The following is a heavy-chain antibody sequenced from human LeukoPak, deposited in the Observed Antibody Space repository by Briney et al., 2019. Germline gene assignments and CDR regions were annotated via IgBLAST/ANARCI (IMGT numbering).Heavy chain of an antibody. CDR3: ATLACRQLSGRGEDEF. J-gene: IGHJ4*02. CDR1: EYSFTCYW. V-gene: IGHV5-10-1*01. Sequence: GESLRISCKGPEYSFTCYWISWVRQMPGKGLDWMGRIDLSDSETNYSTSFQGHVTISADKSNSTAYLQWSSLKDSATAIYYCATLACRQLSGRGEDEFWGQGTLVTVSS. D-gene: IGHD1-1*01. CDR2: IDLSDSET.